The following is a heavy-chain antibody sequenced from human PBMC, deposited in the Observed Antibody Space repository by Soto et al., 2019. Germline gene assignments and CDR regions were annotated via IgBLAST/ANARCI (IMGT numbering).Heavy chain of an antibody. CDR2: IIPILGIA. CDR1: GGTFSSYT. Sequence: SVKVSCKASGGTFSSYTISWVRQAPGQGLEWMGRIIPILGIANYAQKFQGRVTITADKSTSTAYMELSSLRSEDTAVYYCAREGYCSSTSCRDAFDIWGQGTMVTVSS. J-gene: IGHJ3*02. CDR3: AREGYCSSTSCRDAFDI. V-gene: IGHV1-69*04. D-gene: IGHD2-2*01.